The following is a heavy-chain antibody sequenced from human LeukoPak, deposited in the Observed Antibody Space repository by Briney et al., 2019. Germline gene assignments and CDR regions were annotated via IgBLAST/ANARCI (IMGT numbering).Heavy chain of an antibody. Sequence: GRSLRLSCAASGFTFSSYGMHWVRQAPGKGLEWVAVIWYDGSNKYYADSVKGRFTISRDNSKNTLYLQMNSLRAEDTAVYYCAKEWFGELFLDYWGQGTLVTVSS. J-gene: IGHJ4*02. CDR3: AKEWFGELFLDY. CDR1: GFTFSSYG. V-gene: IGHV3-33*06. CDR2: IWYDGSNK. D-gene: IGHD3-10*01.